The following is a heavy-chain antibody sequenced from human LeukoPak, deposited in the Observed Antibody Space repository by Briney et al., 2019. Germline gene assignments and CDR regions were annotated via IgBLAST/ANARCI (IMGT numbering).Heavy chain of an antibody. CDR3: ARGKYYDFWSGYYWFDP. Sequence: SETLSLTCAVYGGSFSGYYWSWIRQPPGKGLEWIGEINHSGSTNYNPSLKSRVTISVDTSKNQFSLKLSSVTAAGTAVYYCARGKYYDFWSGYYWFDPWGQGTLVTASS. J-gene: IGHJ5*02. D-gene: IGHD3-3*01. CDR2: INHSGST. CDR1: GGSFSGYY. V-gene: IGHV4-34*01.